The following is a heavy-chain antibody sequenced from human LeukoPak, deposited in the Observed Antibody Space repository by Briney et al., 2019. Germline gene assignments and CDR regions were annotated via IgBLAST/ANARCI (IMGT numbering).Heavy chain of an antibody. Sequence: GGSLRLSCAASGFTFSSYEMNCARQAPGEGLEWVSYISSSGSTIYYADSVKGRFTISRDNAKNSLYLQMNSPRAEDTAVYYCARGITMVRGVIPYWGQGTLVTVSS. CDR1: GFTFSSYE. V-gene: IGHV3-48*03. J-gene: IGHJ4*02. CDR3: ARGITMVRGVIPY. D-gene: IGHD3-10*01. CDR2: ISSSGSTI.